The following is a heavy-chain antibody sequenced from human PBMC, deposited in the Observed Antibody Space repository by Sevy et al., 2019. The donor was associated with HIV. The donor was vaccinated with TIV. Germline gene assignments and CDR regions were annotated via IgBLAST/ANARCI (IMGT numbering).Heavy chain of an antibody. J-gene: IGHJ4*02. V-gene: IGHV1-69*13. D-gene: IGHD5-12*01. CDR1: GGTFSSYA. CDR3: ARGARGYSGYDSYYFDY. CDR2: IIPIFGTA. Sequence: ASVKVSCKASGGTFSSYAISWVRQAPGQGLVWMGGIIPIFGTANYAQKFQGRVTITADESTSTAYMELSSLRSEDTAVYYCARGARGYSGYDSYYFDYWGQGTLVTVSS.